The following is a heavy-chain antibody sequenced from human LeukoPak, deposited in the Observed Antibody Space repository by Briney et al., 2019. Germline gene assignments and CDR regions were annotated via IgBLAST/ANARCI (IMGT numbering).Heavy chain of an antibody. V-gene: IGHV3-23*01. CDR2: ISGSGGSS. CDR1: GFSFSNYA. J-gene: IGHJ4*02. Sequence: GGSLRLSCAASGFSFSNYAMSWVRQAPGKGLEWVSAISGSGGSSYYADSVKGRFTISRDNSKNTLYLQMNSLRAEDTALYYCTKDGPAGGGSCWECWGQGAPVTVSS. D-gene: IGHD2-15*01. CDR3: TKDGPAGGGSCWEC.